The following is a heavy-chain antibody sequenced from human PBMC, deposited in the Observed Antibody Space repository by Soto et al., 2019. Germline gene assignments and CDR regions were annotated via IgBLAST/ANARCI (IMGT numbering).Heavy chain of an antibody. V-gene: IGHV1-18*01. CDR3: ARVTYYYDSSGYYYGAFDI. CDR1: GYTFTSYG. D-gene: IGHD3-22*01. Sequence: ASVKVSCKASGYTFTSYGISWVRQAPGQGLEWMGWISAYNGNTNYAQKLQGRVTMTTDTSTSTAYMELRSLRSDDTAVYYCARVTYYYDSSGYYYGAFDIWGQGTMVTVSS. CDR2: ISAYNGNT. J-gene: IGHJ3*02.